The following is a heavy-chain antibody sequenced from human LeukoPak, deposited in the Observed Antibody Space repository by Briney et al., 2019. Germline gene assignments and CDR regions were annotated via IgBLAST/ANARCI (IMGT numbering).Heavy chain of an antibody. CDR1: GYIFTGYY. CDR3: ARDYRWGAVAGPDY. J-gene: IGHJ4*02. D-gene: IGHD6-19*01. Sequence: ASVEVSCKASGYIFTGYYMHWVRRAPGQGLEWMGWINPNSGGTNYAQKFQGRVTMTRDTSITTAYMELSSLISDDSAVYYCARDYRWGAVAGPDYWGQGTLVTVSS. V-gene: IGHV1-2*02. CDR2: INPNSGGT.